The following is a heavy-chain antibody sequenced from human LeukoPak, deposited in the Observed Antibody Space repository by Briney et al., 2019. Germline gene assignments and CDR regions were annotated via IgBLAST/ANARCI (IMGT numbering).Heavy chain of an antibody. J-gene: IGHJ4*02. D-gene: IGHD3-22*01. CDR3: ARRNYYDSRGYYCDY. Sequence: GESLKISCKVSGYTFTNYWIVWVRQMPGKGLEWMGIIYPGGSDTRYSPSFQGQVTFSADKSITTAYLQWSSLKASDTAMYYCARRNYYDSRGYYCDYWGQGTLVTVSS. CDR2: IYPGGSDT. CDR1: GYTFTNYW. V-gene: IGHV5-51*01.